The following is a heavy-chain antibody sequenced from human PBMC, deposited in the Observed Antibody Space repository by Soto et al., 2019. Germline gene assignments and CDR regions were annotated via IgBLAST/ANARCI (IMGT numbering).Heavy chain of an antibody. CDR2: IKQDGSDK. J-gene: IGHJ3*02. D-gene: IGHD1-1*01. CDR1: GXTLSNFW. Sequence: GSLRLTCAASGXTLSNFWMSWVRQAPGKGLELVANIKQDGSDKYFMDSVNCLFTISRDNAKNSLYMQMKSLRAEDPAVYYCARNLQNAFDIWGQGTMGPVS. V-gene: IGHV3-7*01. CDR3: ARNLQNAFDI.